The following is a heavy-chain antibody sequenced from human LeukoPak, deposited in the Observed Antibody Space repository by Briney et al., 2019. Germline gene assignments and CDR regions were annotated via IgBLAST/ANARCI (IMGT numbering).Heavy chain of an antibody. V-gene: IGHV3-23*01. Sequence: GGSLRLSCAASGFAFSSYAMSWVRQAPGKVLEWVSAISGSGGSTYYADSVKGRFTISRDNSKNTLYLQMNSLRAEDTAVYYCAKDPSGSYYVVSWFDPWGQGTLVTVSS. D-gene: IGHD1-26*01. CDR3: AKDPSGSYYVVSWFDP. J-gene: IGHJ5*02. CDR1: GFAFSSYA. CDR2: ISGSGGST.